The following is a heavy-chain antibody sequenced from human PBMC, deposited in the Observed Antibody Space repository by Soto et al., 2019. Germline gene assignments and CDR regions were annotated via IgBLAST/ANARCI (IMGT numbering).Heavy chain of an antibody. CDR2: ISGSGGST. J-gene: IGHJ4*02. CDR1: GFTFSSYA. D-gene: IGHD2-2*01. V-gene: IGHV3-23*01. Sequence: GGSLRLSCAASGFTFSSYAMSWVRQAPGKGLEWVSAISGSGGSTYHADSVKGRLTITRENSKNKQYLQMNSLRAEDKAVYYCADYGYCSSTSCYVGYYFDYWGQGTLVTVSS. CDR3: ADYGYCSSTSCYVGYYFDY.